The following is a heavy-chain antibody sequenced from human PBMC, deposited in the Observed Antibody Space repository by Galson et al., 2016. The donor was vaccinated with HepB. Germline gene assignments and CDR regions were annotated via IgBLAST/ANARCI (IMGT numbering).Heavy chain of an antibody. V-gene: IGHV4-34*01. CDR1: GFTFSSYG. CDR3: ARGDNPDYGDYASAYYYMDV. D-gene: IGHD4-17*01. J-gene: IGHJ6*03. CDR2: INHSGST. Sequence: LRLSCAASGFTFSSYGMRWVRQAPGKGLEWVGKINHSGSTNYNPSLKSGVTISVDTSKDQFSLKLSSVTSADAAVYYCARGDNPDYGDYASAYYYMDVWGKGTTVT.